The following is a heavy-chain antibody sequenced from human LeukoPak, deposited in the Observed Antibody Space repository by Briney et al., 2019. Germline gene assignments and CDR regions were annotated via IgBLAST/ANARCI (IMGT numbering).Heavy chain of an antibody. CDR1: GGFISSGSYY. V-gene: IGHV4-61*02. CDR2: IYTSGST. Sequence: PSETLSLTCTVSGGFISSGSYYWSWIRQPAGKGLEWIGRIYTSGSTNYNPSLKSRVTISVDTSKNQFSLKLSSVTAADTAVYYCARDHTYYYDSSGYSSHFDYWGQGTLVTVSS. J-gene: IGHJ4*02. CDR3: ARDHTYYYDSSGYSSHFDY. D-gene: IGHD3-22*01.